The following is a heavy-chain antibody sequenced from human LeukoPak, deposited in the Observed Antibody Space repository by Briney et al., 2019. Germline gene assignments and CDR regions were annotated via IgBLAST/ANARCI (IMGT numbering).Heavy chain of an antibody. CDR1: GFTFSSYW. D-gene: IGHD2-15*01. J-gene: IGHJ4*02. Sequence: PGGSLRLSCAASGFTFSSYWMSWVRQAPGKGLEWVANIKQDGSDKYYVDSVKGRFTISRDNAKNSLSLQMNSLRAEDTAVYYCARDRGYCSGGSCYSVYDYWGQGTLVTVSS. V-gene: IGHV3-7*01. CDR2: IKQDGSDK. CDR3: ARDRGYCSGGSCYSVYDY.